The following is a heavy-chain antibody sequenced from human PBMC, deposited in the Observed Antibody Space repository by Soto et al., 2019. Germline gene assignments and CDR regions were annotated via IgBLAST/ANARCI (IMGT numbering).Heavy chain of an antibody. CDR3: ARVWVGTTFAYYYGMDV. D-gene: IGHD1-1*01. CDR1: GYTFTTYG. V-gene: IGHV1-18*01. CDR2: ISAYNGNT. J-gene: IGHJ6*02. Sequence: QVQLVQSGAEVKKPGASVKVSCKASGYTFTTYGIKWVRQAPGQGLEWMGWISAYNGNTNYAQKLQGRVTMTTDTSTSTAYMELRSLRSDDTAVYYCARVWVGTTFAYYYGMDVWGQGTTVTVSS.